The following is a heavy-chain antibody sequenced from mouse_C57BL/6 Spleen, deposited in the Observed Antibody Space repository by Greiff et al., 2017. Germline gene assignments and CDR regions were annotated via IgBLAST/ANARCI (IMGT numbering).Heavy chain of an antibody. CDR2: IYPRSGNT. V-gene: IGHV1-81*01. D-gene: IGHD1-1*01. J-gene: IGHJ2*01. CDR1: GYTFTSYG. Sequence: QVQLQQSGAELARPGASVKLSCKASGYTFTSYGISWVKQRTGQGLEWIGEIYPRSGNTYYNEKFKGKATLTADKSSSTAYMELRSLTSGDTAVYVCARDTAVVATLFDYWGQGTTLTVSA. CDR3: ARDTAVVATLFDY.